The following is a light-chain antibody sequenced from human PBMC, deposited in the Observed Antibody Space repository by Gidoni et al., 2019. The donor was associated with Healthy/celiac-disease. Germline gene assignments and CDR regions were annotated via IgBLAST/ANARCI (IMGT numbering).Light chain of an antibody. CDR2: GHT. J-gene: IGLJ2*01. CDR3: QSYDSSLTTSV. V-gene: IGLV1-40*01. CDR1: SSNIGADYD. Sequence: QSVLTQPPSVSGAPGQRVTISCTGSSSNIGADYDVHWYQHLPGTAPKPLIYGHTNRPSGVPDRFSGSKSGTSASLAITGLQAEDEADYYCQSYDSSLTTSVFGGGTKLTVL.